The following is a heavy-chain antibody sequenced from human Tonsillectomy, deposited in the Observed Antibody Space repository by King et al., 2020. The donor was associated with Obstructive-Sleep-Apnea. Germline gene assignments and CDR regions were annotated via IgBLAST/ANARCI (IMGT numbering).Heavy chain of an antibody. V-gene: IGHV3-9*01. Sequence: EVQLVESGGGLVQPGRSLRLSCAASGFTFDDYDMHWVRQAPGKGLEWVSGISWNSGSIGYADSVKGRFTISRDNAKNSLYLQMNSLRAEDTALYYCAKDHSSSWYYYFDYWGQGTLVTVSS. D-gene: IGHD6-13*01. CDR2: ISWNSGSI. CDR3: AKDHSSSWYYYFDY. CDR1: GFTFDDYD. J-gene: IGHJ4*02.